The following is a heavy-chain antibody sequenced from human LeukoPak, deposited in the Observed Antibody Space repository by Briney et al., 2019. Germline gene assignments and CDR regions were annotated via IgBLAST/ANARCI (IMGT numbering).Heavy chain of an antibody. CDR1: GFTFSDYY. CDR2: ISGGGGII. J-gene: IGHJ4*02. CDR3: ASSPYGIVATIRFDY. Sequence: GGSLRLSCAASGFTFSDYYMNWVRQAPGKGLEWVSYISGGGGIIYYADSVKGRFTISRDNSKNSLYLQMNSLRAEDTAVYYCASSPYGIVATIRFDYWGQGTLVTVSS. V-gene: IGHV3-11*04. D-gene: IGHD5-12*01.